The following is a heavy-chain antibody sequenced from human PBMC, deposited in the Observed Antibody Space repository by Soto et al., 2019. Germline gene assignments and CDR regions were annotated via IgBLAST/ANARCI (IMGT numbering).Heavy chain of an antibody. CDR1: GYTFTSYY. Sequence: ASVKVSCKASGYTFTSYYMHWVRQAPGQGLEWMGIINPSGGSTSYAQKFQGRVTVTRDTSTSTVYMELSSLRSEDTAVYYCARDLFWSGYSPLYYYYGMDVWGQGTTVTVSS. V-gene: IGHV1-46*01. D-gene: IGHD3-3*01. CDR3: ARDLFWSGYSPLYYYYGMDV. CDR2: INPSGGST. J-gene: IGHJ6*02.